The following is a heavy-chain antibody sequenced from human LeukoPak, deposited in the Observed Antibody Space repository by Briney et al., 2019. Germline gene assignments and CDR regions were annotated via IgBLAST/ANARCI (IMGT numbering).Heavy chain of an antibody. D-gene: IGHD1-26*01. J-gene: IGHJ3*01. Sequence: GRSLRLSCAASGFTFSSYAMHWVRQAPGKGLEWVAVISYDGSNKYYADSVKGRFTISRDNSKNTLYLQMNSLRAEDTAVYYCAKDGSGSYQGPFWGQGTMVTVSS. V-gene: IGHV3-30*04. CDR2: ISYDGSNK. CDR3: AKDGSGSYQGPF. CDR1: GFTFSSYA.